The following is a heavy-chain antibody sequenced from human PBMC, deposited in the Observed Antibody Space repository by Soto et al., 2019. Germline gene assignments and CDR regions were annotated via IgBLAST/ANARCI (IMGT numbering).Heavy chain of an antibody. CDR1: GFTFSTYA. V-gene: IGHV3-23*01. CDR2: IRASGGST. Sequence: EVRLLESGGDLVQPGGSLRLSCAASGFTFSTYAMNWVRQAPGKGLEWDSDIRASGGSTHYAGSVKGRFTISRDNSKNTLYLQMNSLRVEDTAVYYCAKEGSGSYFDYWGQGTLVTVSS. CDR3: AKEGSGSYFDY. J-gene: IGHJ4*02. D-gene: IGHD3-10*01.